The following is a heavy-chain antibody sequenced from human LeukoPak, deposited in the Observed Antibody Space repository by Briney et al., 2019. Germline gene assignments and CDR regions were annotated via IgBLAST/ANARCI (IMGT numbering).Heavy chain of an antibody. J-gene: IGHJ5*02. CDR3: EGRYCSSTSCYRAFDP. CDR1: GGSFSGYY. V-gene: IGHV4-34*01. CDR2: INHSGST. D-gene: IGHD2-2*01. Sequence: KPSETLSLTCAVYGGSFSGYYWSWIRQPPGKGLEWIGEINHSGSTNYNPSLKSRVTISVDTSKNQFSLKLSSVTAADTAVYYCEGRYCSSTSCYRAFDPWGQGTLVTVSS.